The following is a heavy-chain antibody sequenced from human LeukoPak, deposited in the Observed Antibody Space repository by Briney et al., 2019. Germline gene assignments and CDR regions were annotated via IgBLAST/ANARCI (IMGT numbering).Heavy chain of an antibody. CDR3: ARVPPTRVAASDN. Sequence: GAPVKVSCKASGYSFLNYGIEWVRQAPGKGLGWMGSINTYNGNTNYAQKFQGRVTMTTDTSTSTAYMELRSLRSDDTAVYFCARVPPTRVAASDNWGQGTPVTVSS. D-gene: IGHD6-19*01. CDR1: GYSFLNYG. J-gene: IGHJ4*02. CDR2: INTYNGNT. V-gene: IGHV1-18*01.